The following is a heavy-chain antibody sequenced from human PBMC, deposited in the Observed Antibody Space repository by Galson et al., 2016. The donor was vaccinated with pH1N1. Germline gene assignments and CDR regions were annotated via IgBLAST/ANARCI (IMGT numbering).Heavy chain of an antibody. Sequence: QSGAEVKKPGESLKISCQGFGYSLPNYWIGWVRQMPGKGLEWTGIIYVGDSHTRYSPSFQGQVTISADKSISTAYLERSSLKASDTATYYCASTRPEFRYFDWQKPHFFDYWGQGTLVTVSS. D-gene: IGHD3-9*01. J-gene: IGHJ4*02. CDR1: GYSLPNYW. CDR2: IYVGDSHT. V-gene: IGHV5-51*01. CDR3: ASTRPEFRYFDWQKPHFFDY.